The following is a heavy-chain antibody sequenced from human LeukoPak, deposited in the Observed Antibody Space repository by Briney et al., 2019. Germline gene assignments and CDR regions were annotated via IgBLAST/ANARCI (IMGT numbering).Heavy chain of an antibody. CDR1: GFTFSSYG. J-gene: IGHJ4*02. CDR3: ARRGYESSGPKYYFDH. D-gene: IGHD3-22*01. V-gene: IGHV3-30*03. Sequence: GRSLRLSCAASGFTFSSYGMHWVRQAPGKGLEWVAVISYDGSNKYYADSVKGRFTISRDSSKNTLYLQMTSLRAEDTAVYYCARRGYESSGPKYYFDHWGQGILVTVSS. CDR2: ISYDGSNK.